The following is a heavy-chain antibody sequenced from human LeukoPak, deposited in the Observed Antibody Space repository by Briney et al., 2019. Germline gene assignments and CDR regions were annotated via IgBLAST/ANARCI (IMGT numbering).Heavy chain of an antibody. CDR2: IYYSGST. CDR3: ARRNVLMVYAIDY. Sequence: SETLSLTCTVSGGSISSSSHYWGWIRQPPGKGLERIGSIYYSGSTYYNPSLKSRVTISVDTSKNQFPLKLSSVTAADTAVYYCARRNVLMVYAIDYWGQGTLVTVSS. J-gene: IGHJ4*02. CDR1: GGSISSSSHY. V-gene: IGHV4-39*01. D-gene: IGHD2-8*01.